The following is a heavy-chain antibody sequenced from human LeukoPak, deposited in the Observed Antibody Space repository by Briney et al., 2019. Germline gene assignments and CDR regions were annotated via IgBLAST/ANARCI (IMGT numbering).Heavy chain of an antibody. D-gene: IGHD2-8*02. CDR2: ISGSGDVT. CDR3: TKGATLVPQGDFEY. J-gene: IGHJ4*02. V-gene: IGHV3-23*01. Sequence: GGSLRLFCAASGFSFSSYALNWVRQAPGKGLEWVSGISGSGDVTYYADSVGGRLTISRDNAKNTLYLQMNSLIVEDTAIYYCTKGATLVPQGDFEYWGQGTLVTVSS. CDR1: GFSFSSYA.